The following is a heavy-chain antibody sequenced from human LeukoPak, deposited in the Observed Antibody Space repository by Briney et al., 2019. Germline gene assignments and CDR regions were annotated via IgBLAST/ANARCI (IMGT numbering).Heavy chain of an antibody. Sequence: ASVKVSCKVSGYTLTELSMHWVRQAPGKGLQWVATIKQDGSEKYYVDSVKGRFTISRDNAKNSLYLQMNSLRAEDTAVYYCVRAMEVWGQGTTVTVSS. CDR1: GYTLTELS. CDR2: IKQDGSEK. V-gene: IGHV3-7*01. CDR3: VRAMEV. J-gene: IGHJ6*02.